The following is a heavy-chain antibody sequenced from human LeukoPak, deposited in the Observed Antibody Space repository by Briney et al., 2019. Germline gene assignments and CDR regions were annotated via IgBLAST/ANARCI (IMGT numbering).Heavy chain of an antibody. CDR1: GYTFTGYY. V-gene: IGHV1-2*02. CDR2: INPNSGGT. CDR3: ARAGTIFGVVSFDY. Sequence: GASVKVSCKASGYTFTGYYMHWVRQAPGQGLEWMGWINPNSGGTNYAQKFQGRVTMTRDTSISTDYMELSRLRSDDTAVYYCARAGTIFGVVSFDYWGQGTLVTVSS. D-gene: IGHD3-3*01. J-gene: IGHJ4*02.